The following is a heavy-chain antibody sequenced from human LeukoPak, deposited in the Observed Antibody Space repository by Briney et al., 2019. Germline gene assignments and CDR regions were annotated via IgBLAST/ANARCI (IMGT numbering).Heavy chain of an antibody. CDR1: GFTFSSYW. Sequence: GGSLRLSCAASGFTFSSYWMHWVRQAPGKGLVWVSRINSDGSSTSYADSVKGRFTISRDNAKNTLYLQMNSLRAEDTAVYYCAKDYGSGPSGDWFDPWGQGTLVTVSS. J-gene: IGHJ5*02. CDR2: INSDGSST. V-gene: IGHV3-74*01. CDR3: AKDYGSGPSGDWFDP. D-gene: IGHD3-10*01.